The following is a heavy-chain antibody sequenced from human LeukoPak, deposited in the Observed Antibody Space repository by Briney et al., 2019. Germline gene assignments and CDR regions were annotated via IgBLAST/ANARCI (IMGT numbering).Heavy chain of an antibody. CDR1: GGSISSSSYY. CDR2: IYYSGST. Sequence: SETLSLTCTVSGGSISSSSYYWGWIRQPPGKGLEWIGSIYYSGSTYYNPSLKSRVTISVDTSKNQFSLKLSSVTAADTAVYYCARLGIAVAGRGVDYWGQGTLVTVSS. J-gene: IGHJ4*02. D-gene: IGHD6-19*01. CDR3: ARLGIAVAGRGVDY. V-gene: IGHV4-39*01.